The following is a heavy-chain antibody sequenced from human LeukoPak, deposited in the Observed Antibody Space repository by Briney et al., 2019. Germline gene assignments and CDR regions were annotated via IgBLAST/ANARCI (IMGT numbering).Heavy chain of an antibody. CDR3: ARDIGVYSSSWYVHGYFDY. D-gene: IGHD6-13*01. Sequence: SETLSLTCTVSGGSVSSGSYYWSWIRQPPGKGLEWIGYIYYSGSTNYNPSLKSRVTISVDTSKNQFSLKLSSVTAADTAVYYCARDIGVYSSSWYVHGYFDYWGQGTLVTVSS. J-gene: IGHJ4*02. V-gene: IGHV4-61*01. CDR2: IYYSGST. CDR1: GGSVSSGSYY.